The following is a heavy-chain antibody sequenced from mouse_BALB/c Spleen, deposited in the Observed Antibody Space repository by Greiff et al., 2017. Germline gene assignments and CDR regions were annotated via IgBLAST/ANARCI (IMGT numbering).Heavy chain of an antibody. D-gene: IGHD2-4*01. CDR2: INPSSGYT. V-gene: IGHV1-4*02. CDR3: ARYDYDGT. CDR1: GYTFTSYT. J-gene: IGHJ2*01. Sequence: VQLQQSAAELARPGASVKMSCKASGYTFTSYTMHWVKQRPGQGLEWIGYINPSSGYTEYNQKFKDKTTLTADKSSSTAYMQLSSLTSEDSAVYYCARYDYDGTWGQGTTLTVSS.